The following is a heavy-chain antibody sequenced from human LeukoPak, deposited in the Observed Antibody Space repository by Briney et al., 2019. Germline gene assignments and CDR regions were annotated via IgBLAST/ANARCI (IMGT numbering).Heavy chain of an antibody. D-gene: IGHD3-16*01. CDR2: ISSSSSYI. V-gene: IGHV3-21*01. CDR1: GFTFSSYS. Sequence: PGGSLRLSCAASGFTFSSYSMIRVRQAPGKGLEWVSSISSSSSYIYYADSVKGRFTISRDNAKNSLYLQMNSLRAEDTAVYYCAREGHYDYVWGSYSWFDPWGQGTLVTVSS. CDR3: AREGHYDYVWGSYSWFDP. J-gene: IGHJ5*02.